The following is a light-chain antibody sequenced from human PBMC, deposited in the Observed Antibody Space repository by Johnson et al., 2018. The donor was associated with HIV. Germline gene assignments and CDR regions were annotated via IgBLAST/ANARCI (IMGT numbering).Light chain of an antibody. J-gene: IGLJ1*01. CDR1: SSNIGNNY. Sequence: QSVLTQPPSVSAAPGQTVTISCSGSSSNIGNNYVSWYQQLPGRAPKLLIYDNNKRPSGIPDRFSGSKSGTSATLGITGLQTGDEADYYCGTWDSSLSASYVFGTGTKVTVL. V-gene: IGLV1-51*01. CDR2: DNN. CDR3: GTWDSSLSASYV.